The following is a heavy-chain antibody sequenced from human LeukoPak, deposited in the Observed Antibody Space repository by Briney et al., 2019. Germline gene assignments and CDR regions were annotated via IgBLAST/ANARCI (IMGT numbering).Heavy chain of an antibody. CDR2: ISTTSTYT. D-gene: IGHD6-19*01. V-gene: IGHV3-21*01. J-gene: IGHJ4*02. CDR1: GFAFSTYS. CDR3: ARGRIAVAASPIDY. Sequence: GGSLRLSCAASGFAFSTYSMNWVRQAPGKGLEWVSVISTTSTYTYYADSVKGRFTISRDNSKNTLSLQMNSLRAEGTAVYYCARGRIAVAASPIDYWGQGTLVTVSS.